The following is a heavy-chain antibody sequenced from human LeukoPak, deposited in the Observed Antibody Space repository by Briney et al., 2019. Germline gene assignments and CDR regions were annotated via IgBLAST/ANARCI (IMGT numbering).Heavy chain of an antibody. V-gene: IGHV1-2*02. J-gene: IGHJ3*02. D-gene: IGHD3-9*01. CDR3: ARGGERYFDFLEAFDI. Sequence: ASVKVSCKASGYTFTGYYMHWVRQAPGQGLEWMGWINPNSGGPKYAKKFQGRVTMTRDTSISTAYMELSRLRSDDTAVYYCARGGERYFDFLEAFDIWGQGTMVTVSS. CDR2: INPNSGGP. CDR1: GYTFTGYY.